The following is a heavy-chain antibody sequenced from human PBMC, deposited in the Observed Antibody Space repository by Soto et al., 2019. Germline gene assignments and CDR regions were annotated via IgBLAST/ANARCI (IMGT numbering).Heavy chain of an antibody. CDR1: GHSFTDYW. CDR2: IDPSDSYT. V-gene: IGHV5-10-1*01. Sequence: GESLKISCKASGHSFTDYWISWVRQMPGKGLEWMARIDPSDSYTNYSPSFQGHVTISADKSLNTAFLQWSSLKASDSAMYYWARWRLFGGKKGGGYYGMDVWGQGTTVTVSS. CDR3: ARWRLFGGKKGGGYYGMDV. D-gene: IGHD3-16*01. J-gene: IGHJ6*02.